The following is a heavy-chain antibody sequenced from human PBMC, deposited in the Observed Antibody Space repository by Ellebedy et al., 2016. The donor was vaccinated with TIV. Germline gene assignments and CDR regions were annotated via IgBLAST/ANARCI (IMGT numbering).Heavy chain of an antibody. CDR1: GFTLSGYS. CDR2: ISSSGSTR. D-gene: IGHD3-9*01. V-gene: IGHV3-48*01. Sequence: GGSLRLXCSVSGFTLSGYSMNWVRQAPGKGLEWVSYISSSGSTRYYADSVKGRFTISTDNSKNTLYLQMNGLRAEDTAVYYCANIWYGRNVDPFDIWGQGTMVTVSS. CDR3: ANIWYGRNVDPFDI. J-gene: IGHJ3*02.